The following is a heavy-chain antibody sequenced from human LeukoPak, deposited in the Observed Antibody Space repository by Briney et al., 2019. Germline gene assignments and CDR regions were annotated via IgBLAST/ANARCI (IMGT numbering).Heavy chain of an antibody. CDR2: IKQDGSEK. D-gene: IGHD3-22*01. J-gene: IGHJ4*02. CDR1: GFTFSSYW. Sequence: GGSLRLSCAASGFTFSSYWMSWVRQAPGKGLEWVANIKQDGSEKYYVDSVKGRFTISRDNAKNSLYPQMNSLRAEDTAVYYCARDYYDSSGYYEGDYWGQGTLVTVSS. CDR3: ARDYYDSSGYYEGDY. V-gene: IGHV3-7*01.